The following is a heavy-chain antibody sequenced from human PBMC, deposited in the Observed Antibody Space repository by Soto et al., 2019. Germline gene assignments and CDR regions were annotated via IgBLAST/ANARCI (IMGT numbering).Heavy chain of an antibody. V-gene: IGHV4-59*08. CDR3: ARHLPGMVAGQCY. D-gene: IGHD3-10*01. CDR1: GDSITNYC. J-gene: IGHJ4*02. Sequence: QVQLQESGPGLVKPSETLSLTCTVSGDSITNYCWSWIRQPPEKGLEWIGQICYSGSTTYNPSLQSHVTISVDTSKNQFSLTLSSVTAADTAVYYCARHLPGMVAGQCYWGQGTPVTVSS. CDR2: ICYSGST.